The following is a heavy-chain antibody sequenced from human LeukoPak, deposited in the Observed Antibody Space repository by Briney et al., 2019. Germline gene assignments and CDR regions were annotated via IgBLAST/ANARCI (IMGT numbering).Heavy chain of an antibody. CDR1: GYNFTNYW. Sequence: GESLKISCKGSGYNFTNYWIGWVRQMPGKGLEWMGIIYPGDSDTTYSPSFQGQVTISADKSISTAYLQWSSLKASDTAMYYCARHGEGGGVYDKDSSGYNADWYFDLWGRGTLVTVSS. J-gene: IGHJ2*01. V-gene: IGHV5-51*01. CDR2: IYPGDSDT. D-gene: IGHD3-22*01. CDR3: ARHGEGGGVYDKDSSGYNADWYFDL.